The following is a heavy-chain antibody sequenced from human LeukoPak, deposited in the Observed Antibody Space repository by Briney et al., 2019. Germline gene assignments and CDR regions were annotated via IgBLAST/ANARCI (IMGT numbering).Heavy chain of an antibody. CDR3: ARGSYSSSWYSAPYYFDY. CDR1: SVTFSGYY. V-gene: IGHV4-34*01. J-gene: IGHJ4*02. D-gene: IGHD6-13*01. Sequence: SETLSLTCAVYSVTFSGYYWSWIRQPPGKGLEWIGEINHSGSTNYNPSLKSRVTISVDTSKNQFSLKLSSVTAADTAVYYCARGSYSSSWYSAPYYFDYWGQGTLVTVSS. CDR2: INHSGST.